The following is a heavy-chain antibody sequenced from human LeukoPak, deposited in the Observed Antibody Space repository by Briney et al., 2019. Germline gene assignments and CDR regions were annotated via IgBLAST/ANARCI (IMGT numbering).Heavy chain of an antibody. Sequence: ASVKVSCKASGYTFTGYYMHWVRQAPGQGLEWMGRINPNSGGTNYAQKFQGRVTMTRDTSISTAYMGLSRLRSDDTAVYYCARDPPYYYDSSGYYPEGSWFDPWGQGTLVTVSS. V-gene: IGHV1-2*06. CDR3: ARDPPYYYDSSGYYPEGSWFDP. J-gene: IGHJ5*02. D-gene: IGHD3-22*01. CDR1: GYTFTGYY. CDR2: INPNSGGT.